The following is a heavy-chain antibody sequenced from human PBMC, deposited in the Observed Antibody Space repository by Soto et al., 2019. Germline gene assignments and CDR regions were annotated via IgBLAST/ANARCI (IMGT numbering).Heavy chain of an antibody. J-gene: IGHJ4*02. CDR3: ARGPFVGAIDY. CDR2: IIPIFGTA. CDR1: GGIFSSYA. Sequence: APLKVSCKASGGIFSSYAIICVRQAPGQGLEWMGGIIPIFGTANYAQKFQGRVTITADESTSTAYMELSSLRSEDTAVYYCARGPFVGAIDYWGQGTLVTGSS. V-gene: IGHV1-69*13.